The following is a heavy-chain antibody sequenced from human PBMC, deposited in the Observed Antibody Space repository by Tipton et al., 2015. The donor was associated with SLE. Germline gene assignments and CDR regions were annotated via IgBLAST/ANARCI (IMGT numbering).Heavy chain of an antibody. CDR3: ARVVTVGAAHYYDIDV. J-gene: IGHJ6*02. Sequence: LRLSCAVYGGSFSGYYWGWIRQPPGRGLEWIGRIYYNGNTYNNPSLKSRVTISVDTSKNQFSLKLGSLTAADTAVYYCARVVTVGAAHYYDIDVWGQGTRVTVSS. CDR1: GGSFSGYY. V-gene: IGHV4-34*01. D-gene: IGHD2-21*02. CDR2: IYYNGNT.